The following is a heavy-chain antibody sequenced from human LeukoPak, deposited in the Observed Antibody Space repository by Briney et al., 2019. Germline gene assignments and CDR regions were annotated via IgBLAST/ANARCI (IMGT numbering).Heavy chain of an antibody. J-gene: IGHJ4*02. CDR1: GYSFTSYW. CDR2: IYPGDSDT. D-gene: IGHD3-10*01. V-gene: IGHV5-51*01. Sequence: GESLKISCKGSGYSFTSYWIGWVRQMPGKGLEWMGIIYPGDSDTRYSPSFQGQVTISADKFISTAYLQWSSLKASDTAMYYCARHIYYGSGIPSPFFDYWGQGTLVTVSS. CDR3: ARHIYYGSGIPSPFFDY.